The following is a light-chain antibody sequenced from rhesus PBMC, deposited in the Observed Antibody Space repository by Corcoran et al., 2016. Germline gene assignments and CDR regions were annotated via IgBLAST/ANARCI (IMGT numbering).Light chain of an antibody. J-gene: IGLJ6*01. Sequence: QAALTQPRSVSGSPGQSVTISCPGTSSDIGGYKYVSWYQQHPGTAPKLLIYEVTERPSGVSDRFSGSKSGNTASLTSSGLQAEDEADYYCSSYAGSNTYVFGSGTKWTVL. CDR1: SSDIGGYKY. CDR3: SSYAGSNTYV. CDR2: EVT. V-gene: IGLV2-32*02.